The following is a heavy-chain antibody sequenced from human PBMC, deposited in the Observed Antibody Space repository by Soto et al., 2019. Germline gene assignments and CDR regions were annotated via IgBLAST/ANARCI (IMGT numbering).Heavy chain of an antibody. CDR2: IGLSNSDT. CDR3: VKGGAYCYNDCTRSY. CDR1: GFSFKTYG. J-gene: IGHJ4*02. V-gene: IGHV3-23*01. Sequence: EVQLLESGGGLVQPGGSLRLSCADSGFSFKTYGMTWVRQAPGKGLEGVAHIGLSNSDTYYADSVKGRFTISRDNPKNMVYLQMNSLRDADTAVYYCVKGGAYCYNDCTRSYWGRGTLVTVSS. D-gene: IGHD2-21*01.